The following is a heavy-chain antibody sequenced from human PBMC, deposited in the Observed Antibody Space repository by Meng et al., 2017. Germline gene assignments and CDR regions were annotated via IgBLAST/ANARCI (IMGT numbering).Heavy chain of an antibody. J-gene: IGHJ3*02. Sequence: SQTLSLTCAVYGGSFSGYYWSWIRQPPGKGLEWIGEINHSGSTNYNPSLKSRVTISVDTSKNQFSLKLSSVTAADTAVYYCARELVGVVVTAHDAFDIWGQGTMVTVSS. V-gene: IGHV4-34*01. CDR3: ARELVGVVVTAHDAFDI. CDR1: GGSFSGYY. CDR2: INHSGST. D-gene: IGHD2-21*02.